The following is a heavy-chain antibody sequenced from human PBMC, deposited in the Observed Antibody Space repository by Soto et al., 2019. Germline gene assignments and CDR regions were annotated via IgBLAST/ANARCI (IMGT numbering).Heavy chain of an antibody. CDR1: GFTFSSYS. CDR2: ISSSSSYI. J-gene: IGHJ4*02. CDR3: ARTRYCSSTSCYAPFDY. Sequence: GGSLRLSCAASGFTFSSYSMNWVRQAPGKGLEWVSSISSSSSYIYYADSVKGRFTISRDNAKNSLYLQMNSLRAEDTAVYYCARTRYCSSTSCYAPFDYWRQGTLVTVSS. V-gene: IGHV3-21*01. D-gene: IGHD2-2*01.